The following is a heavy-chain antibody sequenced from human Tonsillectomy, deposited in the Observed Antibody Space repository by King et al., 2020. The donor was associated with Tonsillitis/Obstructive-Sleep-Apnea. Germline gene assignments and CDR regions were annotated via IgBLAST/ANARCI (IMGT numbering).Heavy chain of an antibody. CDR1: GFTFSSYS. V-gene: IGHV3-48*02. CDR2: ISSSSTI. J-gene: IGHJ5*02. CDR3: ARDPEPYNWNYVGWFDP. Sequence: VQLVESGGGLVQPGGSLRLSWAASGFTFSSYSMNWVRQAPGKGLEWVSYISSSSTIYYADSVKGRFTISRDNAKNSLYLQMNSLRDEDTAVYYCARDPEPYNWNYVGWFDPWGQGTLVTVSS. D-gene: IGHD1-7*01.